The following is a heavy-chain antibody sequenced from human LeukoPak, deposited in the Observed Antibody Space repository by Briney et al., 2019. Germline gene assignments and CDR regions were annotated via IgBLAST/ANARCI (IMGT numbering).Heavy chain of an antibody. D-gene: IGHD2-2*01. CDR1: GYTFTSYG. J-gene: IGHJ4*02. CDR3: ARVGLGYCSGTSCYEFDY. V-gene: IGHV1-18*04. Sequence: GASVKVSCKASGYTFTSYGISWVRQAPGQGLEWMGWISAYNGNTNYAQKLQGRVTMTTDTSTSTAYMELRSLRSDDTAVYYCARVGLGYCSGTSCYEFDYWGQGTLVTVSS. CDR2: ISAYNGNT.